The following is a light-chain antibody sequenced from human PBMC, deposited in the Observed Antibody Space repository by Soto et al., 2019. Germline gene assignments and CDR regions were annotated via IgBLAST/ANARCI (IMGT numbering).Light chain of an antibody. CDR3: TSYTSSSTWV. CDR1: SSDVGGYKY. J-gene: IGLJ3*02. CDR2: EVS. Sequence: QSALTQPASVSGSPGQSITISCTGTSSDVGGYKYVSWYQQHPGKAPKLMIYEVSNRPSGVSNRFSGSKSGNTASLTISGLQAEDEADYYFTSYTSSSTWVFGGGTTVTVL. V-gene: IGLV2-14*01.